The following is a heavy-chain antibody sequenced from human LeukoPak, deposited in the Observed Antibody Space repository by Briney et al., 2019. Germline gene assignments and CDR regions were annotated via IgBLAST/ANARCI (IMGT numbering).Heavy chain of an antibody. CDR2: ISYDGSNK. CDR3: ARGAPGMQWLREYYFDY. Sequence: GGSLRLSCAASGFTFSNYAMHWVRQAPGKGPEWVALISYDGSNKYYADSVKGRFTISRDNSKNTLYLQMNSLRAEDTAVYYCARGAPGMQWLREYYFDYWGQGTLVTVSS. CDR1: GFTFSNYA. J-gene: IGHJ4*02. D-gene: IGHD5-12*01. V-gene: IGHV3-30-3*01.